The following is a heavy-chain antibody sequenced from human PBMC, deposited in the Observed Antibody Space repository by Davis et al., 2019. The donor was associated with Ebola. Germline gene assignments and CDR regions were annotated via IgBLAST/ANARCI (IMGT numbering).Heavy chain of an antibody. CDR2: ISSNGGST. J-gene: IGHJ4*02. V-gene: IGHV3-64D*06. D-gene: IGHD2-2*01. CDR1: GFTFSSYA. CDR3: VKGLSVVPAAIAGG. Sequence: GESLKLPCSASGFTFSSYAMHWVRQAPGKGLEYVPAISSNGGSTYYADSVKGRFTISRDNSKNTLYLQMSSLRAEDTAVYYCVKGLSVVPAAIAGGWGQVTLVTVSS.